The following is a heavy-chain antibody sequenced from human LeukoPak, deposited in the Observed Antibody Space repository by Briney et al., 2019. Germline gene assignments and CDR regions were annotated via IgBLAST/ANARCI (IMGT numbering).Heavy chain of an antibody. CDR1: GYTFTGYY. Sequence: ASVKVSCKASGYTFTGYYMHWVRQAPGQGLEWMGWINPNSCGTNYAQKFQGRVTMTRDTSISTAYMELSRLRSDDTAVYYCAREPGGQRYYDILTGYDYWGQGTLVTVSS. CDR2: INPNSCGT. J-gene: IGHJ4*02. D-gene: IGHD3-9*01. V-gene: IGHV1-2*02. CDR3: AREPGGQRYYDILTGYDY.